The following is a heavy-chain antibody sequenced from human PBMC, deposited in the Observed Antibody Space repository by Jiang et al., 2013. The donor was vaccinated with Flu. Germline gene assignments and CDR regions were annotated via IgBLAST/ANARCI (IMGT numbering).Heavy chain of an antibody. J-gene: IGHJ5*02. Sequence: GPGLVKPSETLSLTCTVSGASITSAYWNWIRQPPGKGLEWIGYVYYSGTTKYNPSLESRVTISVDTSKNQFSLKLNSVTAADTAMYYCVRDAGGGYNWFDPWG. D-gene: IGHD2-15*01. CDR1: GASITSAY. CDR3: VRDAGGGYNWFDP. V-gene: IGHV4-59*01. CDR2: VYYSGTT.